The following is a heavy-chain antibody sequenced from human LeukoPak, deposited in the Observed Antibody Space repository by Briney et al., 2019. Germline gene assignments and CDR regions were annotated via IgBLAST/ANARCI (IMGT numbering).Heavy chain of an antibody. J-gene: IGHJ5*02. CDR1: GGTFSSYA. Sequence: SVKVSCKASGGTFSSYAISWVRQAPGQGLEWMGGIIPIFGTANYAQKFQGRVTITADKSTSTAYMELRSLRSDDTAVYYCARVIDSSGYGWFDPWGQGTLVTVSS. D-gene: IGHD3-22*01. CDR2: IIPIFGTA. V-gene: IGHV1-69*06. CDR3: ARVIDSSGYGWFDP.